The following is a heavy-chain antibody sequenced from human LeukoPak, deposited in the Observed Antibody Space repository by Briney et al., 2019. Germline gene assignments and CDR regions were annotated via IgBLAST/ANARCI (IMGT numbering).Heavy chain of an antibody. CDR2: ISGSGGNT. CDR1: GFTISTDT. CDR3: ASCPYYGMDV. J-gene: IGHJ6*02. D-gene: IGHD2-15*01. Sequence: TGGSLRLSCTASGFTISTDTMSWVRQAPGKGLEWVSAISGSGGNTYYADSVKGRFTISRDNPKNTVYLQMNSLRAEDTAVYYCASCPYYGMDVWGQGTTVTVSS. V-gene: IGHV3-23*01.